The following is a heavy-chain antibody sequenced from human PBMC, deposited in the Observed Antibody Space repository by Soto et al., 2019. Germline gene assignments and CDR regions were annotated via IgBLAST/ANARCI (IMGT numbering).Heavy chain of an antibody. CDR2: IKSKTDGGTT. V-gene: IGHV3-15*01. CDR1: GFTFSNAW. Sequence: LRLSCAASGFTFSNAWMSWVRQAPGKGLEWVGRIKSKTDGGTTDYAAPVKGRFTISRDDSKNTLYLQMNSLKTEDTAVYYCTTLGASVAGTIWDYYYGMDVWGQGTTVTVSS. J-gene: IGHJ6*02. CDR3: TTLGASVAGTIWDYYYGMDV. D-gene: IGHD6-19*01.